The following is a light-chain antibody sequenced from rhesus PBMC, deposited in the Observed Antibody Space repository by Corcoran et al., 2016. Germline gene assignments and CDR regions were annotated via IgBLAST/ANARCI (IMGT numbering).Light chain of an antibody. J-gene: IGKJ2*01. CDR3: LQYSSSPYS. V-gene: IGKV1-22*01. CDR1: QGISSW. Sequence: DILMTQSPSSLSASVGDKVTITCRASQGISSWLAWSQPKPGKAPKLLLYKASSLQSGVPSRFSGSGSCTDFTLTISSLQPEDFATYYCLQYSSSPYSFGQGTKVEIK. CDR2: KAS.